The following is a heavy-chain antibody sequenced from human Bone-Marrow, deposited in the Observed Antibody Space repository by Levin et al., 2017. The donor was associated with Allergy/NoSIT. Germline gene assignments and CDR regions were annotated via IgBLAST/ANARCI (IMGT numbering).Heavy chain of an antibody. J-gene: IGHJ5*02. CDR3: AKMGAIVVVTPPRFDP. CDR2: ISGSGGST. V-gene: IGHV3-23*01. D-gene: IGHD3-22*01. CDR1: GFTFSSYA. Sequence: GGSLRLSCAASGFTFSSYAMSWVRQAPGKGLEWVSAISGSGGSTYYADSVKGRFTISRDNSKNTLYLQMNSLRAEDTAVYYCAKMGAIVVVTPPRFDPWGQGTLVTVSS.